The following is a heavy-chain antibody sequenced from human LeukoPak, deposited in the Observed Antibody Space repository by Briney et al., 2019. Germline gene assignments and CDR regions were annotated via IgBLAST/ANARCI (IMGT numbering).Heavy chain of an antibody. J-gene: IGHJ6*03. V-gene: IGHV4-39*01. CDR1: GGSISSSSYY. D-gene: IGHD3-10*01. CDR2: IYYSGST. CDR3: ARHPRGTMVRGVTVNYYYYYMDI. Sequence: KPSETLSLTCTVSGGSISSSSYYWGWIRQPPGKGLEWIGSIYYSGSTYYNPSLKSRVTISVDTSKNQFSLKLSSVTAADTAVYYCARHPRGTMVRGVTVNYYYYYMDIWGKGTTVTISS.